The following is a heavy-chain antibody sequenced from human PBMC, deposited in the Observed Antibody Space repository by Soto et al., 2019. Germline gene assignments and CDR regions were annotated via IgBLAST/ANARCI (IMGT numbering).Heavy chain of an antibody. Sequence: EVQLVESGGGLVNPGGSLRLSCTASGFTFSSYNMNWVRQAPGKGLEWVSYISTWSSYSFYADSVKVRFTISRYNSEKSLYLQLDSLRDEDTAVYYCARASHDYGALDYWGQGALVTVSS. CDR1: GFTFSSYN. V-gene: IGHV3-21*02. D-gene: IGHD4-17*01. CDR2: ISTWSSYS. J-gene: IGHJ4*02. CDR3: ARASHDYGALDY.